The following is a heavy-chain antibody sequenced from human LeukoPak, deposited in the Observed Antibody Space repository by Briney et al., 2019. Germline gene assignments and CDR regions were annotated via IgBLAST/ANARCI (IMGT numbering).Heavy chain of an antibody. CDR1: GFTLTYYA. D-gene: IGHD4-23*01. J-gene: IGHJ4*02. CDR3: ARSSYDYGGIEGPFDY. CDR2: TSYDGNKK. V-gene: IGHV3-30*15. Sequence: GRSLRLSCAASGFTLTYYAMHWVRQAPGKGLEWVAVTSYDGNKKYYADSVKGRFAISRDSSKNTLYLQMSSLRAEDTAVYYCARSSYDYGGIEGPFDYWGQGTLVTVSS.